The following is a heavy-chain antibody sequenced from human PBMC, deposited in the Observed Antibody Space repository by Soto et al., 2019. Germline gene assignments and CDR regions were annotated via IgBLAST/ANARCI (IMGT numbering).Heavy chain of an antibody. D-gene: IGHD2-21*01. CDR1: GDSISDYY. CDR3: ARDLENCGGECSSAFDI. J-gene: IGHJ3*02. CDR2: VSHTGST. V-gene: IGHV4-59*12. Sequence: SETLSLTCTVSGDSISDYYWSWIRQPPGRGLEWVGYVSHTGSTKYNPSLENRVTISVETSKNQFSLEVTSVTAADTAVYYCARDLENCGGECSSAFDIWGQGTMVTVSS.